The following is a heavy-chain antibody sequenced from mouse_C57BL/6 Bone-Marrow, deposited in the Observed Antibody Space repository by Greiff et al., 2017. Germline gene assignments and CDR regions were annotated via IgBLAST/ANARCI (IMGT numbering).Heavy chain of an antibody. V-gene: IGHV5-16*01. CDR1: GFTFSDYY. D-gene: IGHD1-1*01. CDR3: ARDQSSYYYGSR. J-gene: IGHJ2*01. Sequence: EVKLVESEGGLVQPGSSMKLSCTASGFTFSDYYMAWVRQVPEKGLEWVANINYDGSSTYYLDSLKSRFIISRDNAKNILYLQMSSLKSEDTATYYCARDQSSYYYGSRGGQGTTLTVSS. CDR2: INYDGSST.